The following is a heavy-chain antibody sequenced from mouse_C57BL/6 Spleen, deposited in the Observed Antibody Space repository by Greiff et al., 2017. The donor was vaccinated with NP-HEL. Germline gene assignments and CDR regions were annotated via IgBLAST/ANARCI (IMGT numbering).Heavy chain of an antibody. V-gene: IGHV1-52*01. D-gene: IGHD2-10*01. CDR3: ARTYYGNPYAMDY. Sequence: QVQLQQPGAELVKPGASVKLSCKASGYTFTSYWVHWVKQRPIQGLEWIGNIDPSDSETHYNQKFKDKATLTVDKSSSTAYMQLSSLTSEDSAVYYCARTYYGNPYAMDYWGQGTSVTVSS. CDR1: GYTFTSYW. J-gene: IGHJ4*01. CDR2: IDPSDSET.